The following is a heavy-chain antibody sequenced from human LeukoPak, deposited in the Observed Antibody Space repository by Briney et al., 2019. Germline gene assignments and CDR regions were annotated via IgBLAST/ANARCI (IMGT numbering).Heavy chain of an antibody. V-gene: IGHV3-23*01. CDR3: AKVGGSLFFDY. CDR1: GFTFSSYG. CDR2: ISGSGGST. D-gene: IGHD1-26*01. Sequence: SGGSLRLSCAASGFTFSSYGMTWVRQTPGKGLEWVSAISGSGGSTFYADSVKGRFTISRDNSKNTLYLQMNSLRAEDTAVYYCAKVGGSLFFDYWGQGALVTVSS. J-gene: IGHJ4*02.